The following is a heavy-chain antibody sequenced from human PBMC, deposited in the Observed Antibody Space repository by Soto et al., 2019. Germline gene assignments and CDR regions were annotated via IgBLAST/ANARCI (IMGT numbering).Heavy chain of an antibody. V-gene: IGHV3-21*06. Sequence: GGSLRLSCAASGFTLRTYTMNWVRQAPGKGLEWVSSISISSSDRYYADSVRGRFTISRDNAKNALYLQMNSLRADDTAVYFCVRGMNPLFGGQGTLVTVS. CDR3: VRGMNPLF. J-gene: IGHJ4*01. CDR2: ISISSSDR. CDR1: GFTLRTYT.